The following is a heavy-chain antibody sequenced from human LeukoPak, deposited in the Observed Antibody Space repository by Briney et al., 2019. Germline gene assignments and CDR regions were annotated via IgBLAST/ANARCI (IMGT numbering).Heavy chain of an antibody. J-gene: IGHJ6*04. V-gene: IGHV3-30*18. CDR1: GFTFSSYG. CDR2: ISYDGSNK. Sequence: PGGSLRLSCAASGFTFSSYGMHWVRQAPGKGLEWVAVISYDGSNKYYADSVKGRFTISRDNSKNTLYLQMNSLRAEDTAVYYCAKVSYYYGSGSPWGEDVWGKGTTVTVSS. CDR3: AKVSYYYGSGSPWGEDV. D-gene: IGHD3-10*01.